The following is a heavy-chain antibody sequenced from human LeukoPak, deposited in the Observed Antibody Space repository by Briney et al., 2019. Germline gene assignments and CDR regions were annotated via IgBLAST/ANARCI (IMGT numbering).Heavy chain of an antibody. Sequence: PSETLSLTCTVSGGSISSYYWSWIRQPPGKGLEWIGYIYYSGSTNYNPSLKSRLTMSVDTSKNQFSLKLSSVTAADTAVYYCARYSYGGYYFDYWGQGTLVTVSS. J-gene: IGHJ4*02. CDR3: ARYSYGGYYFDY. D-gene: IGHD5-18*01. CDR1: GGSISSYY. CDR2: IYYSGST. V-gene: IGHV4-59*08.